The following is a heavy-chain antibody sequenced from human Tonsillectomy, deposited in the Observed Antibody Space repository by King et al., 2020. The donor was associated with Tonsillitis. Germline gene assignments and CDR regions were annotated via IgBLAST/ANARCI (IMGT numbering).Heavy chain of an antibody. CDR3: AILTTSAWSFDY. CDR1: GGSISSYY. V-gene: IGHV4-4*07. J-gene: IGHJ4*02. CDR2: IYTSGST. Sequence: VQLQESGPGLVKPSETLSLTCTVSGGSISSYYWSWIRQPAGKGLEWIGRIYTSGSTNYNPSLKSRVTMSVDTYKNQFSLRLSSVTAADTAVYYCAILTTSAWSFDYWGQGTLVTVSS. D-gene: IGHD6-19*01.